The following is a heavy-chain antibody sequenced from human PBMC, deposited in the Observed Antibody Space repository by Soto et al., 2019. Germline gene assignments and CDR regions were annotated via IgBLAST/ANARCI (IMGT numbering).Heavy chain of an antibody. J-gene: IGHJ4*02. CDR2: ISSSGSTI. CDR3: ARESEDLTSNFDY. V-gene: IGHV3-11*04. CDR1: GFTFSDYY. Sequence: GGSLRLSCAASGFTFSDYYMSWIRQAPGKGLEWVSYISSSGSTIYYADSVKGRFTISRDNAKNSLYLQMNSLRAEDTAVYYCARESEDLTSNFDYWGQGTLVTVSS.